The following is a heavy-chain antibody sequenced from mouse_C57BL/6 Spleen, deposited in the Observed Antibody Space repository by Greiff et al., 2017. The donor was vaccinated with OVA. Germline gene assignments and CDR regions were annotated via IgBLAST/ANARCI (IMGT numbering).Heavy chain of an antibody. CDR3: ARSGNYDGYYDAMDY. Sequence: VQLQQSGPELVKPGASVKLSCKASGYTFTSYDINWVKQRPGQGLEWIGWIYPRDGRTKYNEKFKGKATLTVDTSSSTAYMELHSLTSEDSAVYFCARSGNYDGYYDAMDYWGQGTSVTVSS. D-gene: IGHD2-3*01. CDR1: GYTFTSYD. J-gene: IGHJ4*01. CDR2: IYPRDGRT. V-gene: IGHV1-85*01.